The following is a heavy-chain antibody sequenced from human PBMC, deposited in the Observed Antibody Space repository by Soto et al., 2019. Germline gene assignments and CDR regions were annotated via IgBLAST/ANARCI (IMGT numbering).Heavy chain of an antibody. D-gene: IGHD6-13*01. CDR1: GFTFSSYW. V-gene: IGHV3-7*01. CDR3: ARPLYSSSWYRGIDP. J-gene: IGHJ5*02. CDR2: IKQDGSEK. Sequence: GGSLRLSCAASGFTFSSYWMSWVRQAPGKGLEWVANIKQDGSEKYYVDSVKGRFTISRDNAKNSLYLQMNSLRAEDTAVYYCARPLYSSSWYRGIDPWGQGTLVTVSS.